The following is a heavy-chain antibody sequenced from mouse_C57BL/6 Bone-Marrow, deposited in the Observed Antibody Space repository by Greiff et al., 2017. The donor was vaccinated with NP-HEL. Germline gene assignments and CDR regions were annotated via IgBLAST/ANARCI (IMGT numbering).Heavy chain of an antibody. V-gene: IGHV1-81*01. CDR2: IYPRSGNT. CDR1: GYTFTSYG. Sequence: VQLQQSGAELARPGASVKLSCKASGYTFTSYGISWVKQRTGQGLEWIGEIYPRSGNTYYNEKFKGKATLTADKSSSTAYMELRSLTSEDSAVYFCAGLRQFAYWGQGTLVTVSA. D-gene: IGHD2-12*01. CDR3: AGLRQFAY. J-gene: IGHJ3*01.